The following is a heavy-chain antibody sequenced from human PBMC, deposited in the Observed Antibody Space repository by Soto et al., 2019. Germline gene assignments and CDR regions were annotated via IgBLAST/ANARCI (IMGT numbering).Heavy chain of an antibody. J-gene: IGHJ6*02. CDR1: GGTFSSYA. V-gene: IGHV1-69*13. CDR3: ARSSLLTYYYYGMDV. CDR2: IIPIFGTA. D-gene: IGHD3-9*01. Sequence: GASVKVSCKASGGTFSSYAISWVRQAPGQGLEWMGGIIPIFGTANYAQKFQGRVTITADESTSTAYMELSSLRSEDTAVYYCARSSLLTYYYYGMDVWGQGTTVTVSS.